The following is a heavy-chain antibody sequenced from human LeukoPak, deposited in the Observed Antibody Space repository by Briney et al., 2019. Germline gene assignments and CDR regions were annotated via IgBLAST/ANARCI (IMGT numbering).Heavy chain of an antibody. CDR3: VRVVGATVDY. J-gene: IGHJ4*02. D-gene: IGHD1-26*01. CDR1: GFTFSSYS. Sequence: GGSLRLSCAASGFTFSSYSMNWVRQAPGKGLEWVSSISSSSSYIYYADSVKGRFTISRDNAKNSLYLQLNSLRAEDTAVYYCVRVVGATVDYWGQGTLVTVSS. V-gene: IGHV3-21*01. CDR2: ISSSSSYI.